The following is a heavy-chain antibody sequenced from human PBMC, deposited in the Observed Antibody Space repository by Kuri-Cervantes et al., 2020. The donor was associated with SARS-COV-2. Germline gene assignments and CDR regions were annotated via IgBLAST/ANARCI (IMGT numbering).Heavy chain of an antibody. V-gene: IGHV3-33*08. Sequence: GGSLRLSCASSGFTFSDYDMHWVRQAPGKGLEWVAVIWYDGRNTYYTGSVKGRFTISRDNSKNMLYLEVNSLRAEDTAVYYCAKPGSLRGIIREDQYGLDVWGQGTTVTVSS. D-gene: IGHD3-10*01. J-gene: IGHJ6*02. CDR2: IWYDGRNT. CDR1: GFTFSDYD. CDR3: AKPGSLRGIIREDQYGLDV.